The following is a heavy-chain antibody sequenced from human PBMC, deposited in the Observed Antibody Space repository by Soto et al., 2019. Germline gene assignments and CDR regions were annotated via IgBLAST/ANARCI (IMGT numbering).Heavy chain of an antibody. CDR3: AKVIDYGSEIYNRDYYYYGMDV. D-gene: IGHD3-10*01. Sequence: GGSLRLSCATSGFTFSNHGMHWVRQAPGGGLEWVAVTSFDGGKKYYADSVNGRFTVSRDNSNNTLYLQMNSLRVEETAVYYCAKVIDYGSEIYNRDYYYYGMDVWGRGNTVTVSS. J-gene: IGHJ6*01. V-gene: IGHV3-30*18. CDR1: GFTFSNHG. CDR2: TSFDGGKK.